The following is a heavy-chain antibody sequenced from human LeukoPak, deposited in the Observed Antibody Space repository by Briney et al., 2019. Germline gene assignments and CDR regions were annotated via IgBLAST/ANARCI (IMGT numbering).Heavy chain of an antibody. D-gene: IGHD6-13*01. J-gene: IGHJ4*02. CDR3: ARDRSISAAGDTY. CDR1: GFTFSDYW. V-gene: IGHV3-74*01. CDR2: VNGDGSST. Sequence: PGGSLRLSCAASGFTFSDYWMHWVRQAPGKGLVWVSRVNGDGSSTSYADSVKGRFTISRDNAKNTLSLQMNSLRAEDTAVYYCARDRSISAAGDTYWGQGTLVTVSS.